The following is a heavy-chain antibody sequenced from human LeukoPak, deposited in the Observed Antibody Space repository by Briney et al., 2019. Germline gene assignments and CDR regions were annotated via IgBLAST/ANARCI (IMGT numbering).Heavy chain of an antibody. CDR2: IIPSFDKS. Sequence: SVTLSLNCSGSTFTISSSSWLRHRPGQGLEWVGVIIPSFDKSNNAQNFQGRVTITADESPSTAYMELSSLRSEDTAGYYCAGPRYSSGWYLFDYWGQGTLVTVSS. D-gene: IGHD6-19*01. CDR1: GSTFTISS. CDR3: AGPRYSSGWYLFDY. J-gene: IGHJ4*02. V-gene: IGHV1-69*01.